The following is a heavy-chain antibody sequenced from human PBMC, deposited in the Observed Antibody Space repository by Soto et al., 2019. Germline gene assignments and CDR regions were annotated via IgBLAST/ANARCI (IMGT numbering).Heavy chain of an antibody. J-gene: IGHJ4*02. Sequence: QITLKESGPTLVKPTQTLTLTCTFSGFSLSTSGVGVGWIHQPPGKALEWLALIYWDDDKRYSPSLKSRLTITKDTSKNQVVLTMTNMDPVDTATYYCAHRHCSGGSCYFHYWGQGILVTVSS. V-gene: IGHV2-5*02. CDR3: AHRHCSGGSCYFHY. CDR2: IYWDDDK. D-gene: IGHD2-15*01. CDR1: GFSLSTSGVG.